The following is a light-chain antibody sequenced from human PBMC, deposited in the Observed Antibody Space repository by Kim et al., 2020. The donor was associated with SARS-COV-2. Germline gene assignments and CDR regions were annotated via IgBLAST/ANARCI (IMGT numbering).Light chain of an antibody. V-gene: IGKV3-15*01. CDR2: GAS. J-gene: IGKJ2*01. Sequence: RSVSRGERATLSGRASQSVSSNLAWYQQKPGQAPRLLSYGASTRATGIPARFSGSGSGTEFTLTISSLQSEDFAVYYCQQYNNLYTFGQGTKLEI. CDR3: QQYNNLYT. CDR1: QSVSSN.